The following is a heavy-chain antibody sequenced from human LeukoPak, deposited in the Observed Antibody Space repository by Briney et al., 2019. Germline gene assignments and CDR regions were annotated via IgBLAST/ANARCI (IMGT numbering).Heavy chain of an antibody. V-gene: IGHV3-30*02. Sequence: SGGSLRLSCAASGFSFSSFGIHWVRQAPGKGLEWVAFIRYDGNPKYYADSVKGRFSISRDNSKNTLYLQMNSLRVEDTAVYYCARVAMIVAKPYDNWGQGTLVTVSS. CDR1: GFSFSSFG. J-gene: IGHJ4*02. CDR3: ARVAMIVAKPYDN. CDR2: IRYDGNPK. D-gene: IGHD3-22*01.